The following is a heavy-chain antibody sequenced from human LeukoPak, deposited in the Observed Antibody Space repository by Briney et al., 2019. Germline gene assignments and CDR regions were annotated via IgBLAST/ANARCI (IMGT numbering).Heavy chain of an antibody. CDR1: GFTFSSYA. J-gene: IGHJ4*02. CDR3: AKDLVSHTLAYYFDY. V-gene: IGHV3-23*01. CDR2: IGGSGDST. D-gene: IGHD2-21*01. Sequence: GGSLRLSCAASGFTFSSYAMNWVRQAPGKGLEWVSAIGGSGDSTYYADSVKGRFTISRDNSKNTLYLQMNSLRAGDTAVYYCAKDLVSHTLAYYFDYWGQGTLVTVSS.